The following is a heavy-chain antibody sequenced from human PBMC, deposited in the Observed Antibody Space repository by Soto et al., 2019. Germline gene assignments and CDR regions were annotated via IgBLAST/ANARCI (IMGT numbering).Heavy chain of an antibody. CDR3: ARRKGYDSSTYYFDY. CDR1: GGSISSNTHY. V-gene: IGHV4-39*01. J-gene: IGHJ4*02. D-gene: IGHD3-22*01. Sequence: PSETLSLTCTVSGGSISSNTHYWGWIRQPPGKGLEWIGSMYYNGNMYYNPSLKSRVTISVDTSKNQFSLDLRSVTAADTAVYYCARRKGYDSSTYYFDYWGQGTLVTVPS. CDR2: MYYNGNM.